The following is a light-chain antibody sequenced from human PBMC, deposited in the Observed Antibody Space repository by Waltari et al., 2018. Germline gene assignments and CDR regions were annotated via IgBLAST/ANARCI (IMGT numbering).Light chain of an antibody. CDR1: SIGRKT. CDR2: DDS. J-gene: IGLJ3*02. V-gene: IGLV3-21*03. Sequence: GRTARLTCGGDSIGRKTVHWYQQKPGQAPLLVVYDDSDRPSGIPERFSGSNSGNTAALTISRVETGDEADYYCQVWDTNIDQGVFGGGTRLTVL. CDR3: QVWDTNIDQGV.